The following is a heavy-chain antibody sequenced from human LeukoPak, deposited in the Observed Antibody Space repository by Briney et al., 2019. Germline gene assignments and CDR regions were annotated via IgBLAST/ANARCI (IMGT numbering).Heavy chain of an antibody. Sequence: GGSLRLSCTASGFPFIEYSMNWVRQVPGKGLEWIAYIGIDSGNTKYADSVRGRFTISADKTKNSLYLQMNSLRVDDTAVYYRARDHNYAFDNWGQGTLVSVAS. CDR1: GFPFIEYS. CDR3: ARDHNYAFDN. D-gene: IGHD1-1*01. CDR2: IGIDSGNT. J-gene: IGHJ4*02. V-gene: IGHV3-48*01.